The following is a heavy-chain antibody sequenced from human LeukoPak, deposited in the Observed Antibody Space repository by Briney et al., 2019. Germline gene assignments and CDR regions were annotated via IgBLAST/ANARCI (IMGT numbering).Heavy chain of an antibody. V-gene: IGHV1-2*02. J-gene: IGHJ6*02. CDR1: GYTFTVYY. CDR3: ARDRDQGIVAALGMDV. CDR2: INPDSGGT. D-gene: IGHD5-12*01. Sequence: ASVKVSCKASGYTFTVYYTHWVRQAPGQGLEWMGWINPDSGGTNYAQEFQGRVTMTRDTSISTLYMDLSRLRSDDTAVYYCARDRDQGIVAALGMDVWGQGTTVTVSS.